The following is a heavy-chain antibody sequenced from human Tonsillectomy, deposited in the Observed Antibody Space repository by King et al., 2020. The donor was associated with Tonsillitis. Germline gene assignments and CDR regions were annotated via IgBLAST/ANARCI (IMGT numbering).Heavy chain of an antibody. CDR2: ISWNSGYI. Sequence: QLVQSGGGLIQPGRSLRLSCVASGFTFDDYAMHWVRQAPGKGLEWVSGISWNSGYISYADSVKGRFTISRDNAKNSLYLQMNSLRAEDTAVFYCAKDKDSFTAGPCDIWGQGTMVTVSS. D-gene: IGHD2-15*01. V-gene: IGHV3-9*01. CDR3: AKDKDSFTAGPCDI. J-gene: IGHJ3*02. CDR1: GFTFDDYA.